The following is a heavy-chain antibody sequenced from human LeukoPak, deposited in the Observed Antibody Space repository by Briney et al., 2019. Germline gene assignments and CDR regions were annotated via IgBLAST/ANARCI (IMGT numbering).Heavy chain of an antibody. CDR3: ARYLVGVYYDSSGLPSAYGMDV. CDR2: ISAYNGNT. CDR1: GYTFTSYG. D-gene: IGHD3-22*01. V-gene: IGHV1-18*01. Sequence: ASVKVSCKASGYTFTSYGISWVRQAPGQGLEWMGWISAYNGNTNYAQKLQGRVTMTTDTSTSTAYMELSRLRSDDTAVYYCARYLVGVYYDSSGLPSAYGMDVWGQGTTVTVSS. J-gene: IGHJ6*02.